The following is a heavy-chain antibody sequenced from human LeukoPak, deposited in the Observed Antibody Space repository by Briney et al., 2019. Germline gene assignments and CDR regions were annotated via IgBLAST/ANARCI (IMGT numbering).Heavy chain of an antibody. CDR2: IWYDGSNK. J-gene: IGHJ4*02. Sequence: GRSLRLSCAASGFTFSSYGMHWVRQAPGKWLEWVAVIWYDGSNKYYADSVKGRFTISRDNSKNTLYLQMNSLRAEDTAVYYCAKDQARNYYDISGFDYWGQGTLVTVSS. CDR3: AKDQARNYYDISGFDY. V-gene: IGHV3-33*06. CDR1: GFTFSSYG. D-gene: IGHD3-22*01.